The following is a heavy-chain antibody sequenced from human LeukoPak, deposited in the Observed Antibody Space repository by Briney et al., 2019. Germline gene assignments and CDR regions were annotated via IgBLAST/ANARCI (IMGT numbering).Heavy chain of an antibody. CDR2: ISYDGSNK. J-gene: IGHJ4*02. Sequence: GGSLRLSCAASGFTFSSYGMHWVRQAPGKGLEWVAVISYDGSNKYYADSVKGRFTISRDNSKNTLYLQMNSPRAEDTAVYYCAKPVRYYDSSGYYPPLDYWGQGTLVTVSS. V-gene: IGHV3-30*18. D-gene: IGHD3-22*01. CDR1: GFTFSSYG. CDR3: AKPVRYYDSSGYYPPLDY.